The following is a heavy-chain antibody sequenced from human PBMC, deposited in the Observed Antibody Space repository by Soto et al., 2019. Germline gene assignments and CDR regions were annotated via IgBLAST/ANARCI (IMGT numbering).Heavy chain of an antibody. CDR1: GFTFDDYA. V-gene: IGHV3-9*01. CDR3: AKDLRIAVAGTGWYFDL. Sequence: EVQLVESGGGLVQPGRSLRLSCAASGFTFDDYAMHWVRQAPGKGLEWVSGISWNSGSIGYADAVKGRFTISRDNAKNSLYLHMNRLRAEDTALYYCAKDLRIAVAGTGWYFDLWGRGTLVTVSS. CDR2: ISWNSGSI. D-gene: IGHD6-19*01. J-gene: IGHJ2*01.